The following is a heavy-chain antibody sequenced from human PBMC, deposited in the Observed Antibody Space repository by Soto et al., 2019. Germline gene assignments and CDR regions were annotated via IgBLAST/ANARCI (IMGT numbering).Heavy chain of an antibody. J-gene: IGHJ6*03. Sequence: SETLSLTCAVYGGSFRDFYWSWLRQTPEKGLEWIGEINHSGDTKYNPSLESRVTISVDTSKNQFSLKVNFVTPADTAVYYCARRGYSYGPGDYYYMDVWGKGTTVTVSS. CDR2: INHSGDT. D-gene: IGHD5-18*01. CDR3: ARRGYSYGPGDYYYMDV. CDR1: GGSFRDFY. V-gene: IGHV4-34*01.